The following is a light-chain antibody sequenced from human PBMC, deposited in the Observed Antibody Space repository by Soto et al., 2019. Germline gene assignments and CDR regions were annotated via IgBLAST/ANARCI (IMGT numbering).Light chain of an antibody. CDR3: QQLNSYPS. CDR2: TAS. V-gene: IGKV1-9*01. CDR1: QDVNIY. J-gene: IGKJ3*01. Sequence: DIQLTQSPSFLSASVGDRVTITCRASQDVNIYLAWYQQKPGRVPKLLIYTASTLQRGVPSRFSGSGSGTEFTLTISSLQPEDFATYYCQQLNSYPSFGPGTKVDLK.